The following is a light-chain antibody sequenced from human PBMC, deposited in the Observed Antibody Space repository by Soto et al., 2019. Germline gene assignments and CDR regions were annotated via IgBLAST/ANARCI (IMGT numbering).Light chain of an antibody. CDR3: QQYNNWPLT. Sequence: EIVMTQSPATLSVSPGERATLSCRASQSVTSNLAWYQQKPGQPPRRLIYGASTRATGIPARFSGSGSGTEFTISISGLQSEDFAVYYCQQYNNWPLTFGGGTKGEIK. J-gene: IGKJ4*01. CDR2: GAS. V-gene: IGKV3-15*01. CDR1: QSVTSN.